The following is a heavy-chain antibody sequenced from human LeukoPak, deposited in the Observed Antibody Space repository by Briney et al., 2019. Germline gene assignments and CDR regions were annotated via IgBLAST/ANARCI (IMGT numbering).Heavy chain of an antibody. J-gene: IGHJ3*02. D-gene: IGHD5-24*01. Sequence: PSETLSLTCAVYGGSFSGYYWSWIRQPPGKGLEWIGEINHSGSTNYNPSLKSRVTISVDTSKNQFSLKLSSVTAADTAVYYCARVSSRDGYISFRGAFDIWGQGTMVTVSS. CDR2: INHSGST. CDR3: ARVSSRDGYISFRGAFDI. V-gene: IGHV4-34*01. CDR1: GGSFSGYY.